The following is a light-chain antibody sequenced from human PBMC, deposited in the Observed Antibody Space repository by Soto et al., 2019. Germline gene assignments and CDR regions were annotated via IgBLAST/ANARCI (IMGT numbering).Light chain of an antibody. CDR3: QPHPT. CDR2: KAS. Sequence: DIQMTQSPSALSASVGDRVTITCRGSQGISSWLAWYQQKPGKAPRLLIYKASSLASGVPSRFSGSGSGTEFTLTVSSLQPEDVATYHCQPHPTFGQGTKVEI. V-gene: IGKV1-5*03. CDR1: QGISSW. J-gene: IGKJ1*01.